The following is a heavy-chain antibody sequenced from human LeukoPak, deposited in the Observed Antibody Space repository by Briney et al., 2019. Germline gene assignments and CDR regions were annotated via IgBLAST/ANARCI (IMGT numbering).Heavy chain of an antibody. CDR2: MNPNSGNT. Sequence: ASVKVSCKASGYTFSTCDINWVRQATGQGLEWMGWMNPNSGNTGFAHKFQGRVTMTRDTSINTAYMELSSLRSEDTAVYYCARELGSISHWGQGTLVTVSS. CDR3: ARELGSISH. J-gene: IGHJ4*02. CDR1: GYTFSTCD. D-gene: IGHD1-7*01. V-gene: IGHV1-8*01.